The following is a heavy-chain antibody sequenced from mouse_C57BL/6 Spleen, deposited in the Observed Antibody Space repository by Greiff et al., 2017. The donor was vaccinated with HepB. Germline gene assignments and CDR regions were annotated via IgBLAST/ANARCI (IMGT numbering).Heavy chain of an antibody. Sequence: QVQLQQPGTELVKPGASVKLSCKASGYTFTSYWMHWVKQRPGQGLEWIGNINPSNGGTNYNEKFKSKATLTVDKSSSTAYMQLSSLTSEDSAVYYCARPFYYDYDYYAMDYWGQGTSVTVSS. CDR3: ARPFYYDYDYYAMDY. J-gene: IGHJ4*01. D-gene: IGHD2-4*01. V-gene: IGHV1-53*01. CDR2: INPSNGGT. CDR1: GYTFTSYW.